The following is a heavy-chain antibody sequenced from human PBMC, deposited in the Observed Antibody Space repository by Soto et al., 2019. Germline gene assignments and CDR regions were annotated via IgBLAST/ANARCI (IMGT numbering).Heavy chain of an antibody. CDR1: GFTFSKAW. J-gene: IGHJ4*02. Sequence: PGGSLRLSCAASGFTFSKAWMNWVRQAPGKGLEWVSVIFSGGTTSYADSVKGRFFISRDNSKNTLYLQMNSLRAEDTAVYYCANFLPPQDYWGQGTLVTVS. CDR2: IFSGGTT. V-gene: IGHV3-53*01. CDR3: ANFLPPQDY.